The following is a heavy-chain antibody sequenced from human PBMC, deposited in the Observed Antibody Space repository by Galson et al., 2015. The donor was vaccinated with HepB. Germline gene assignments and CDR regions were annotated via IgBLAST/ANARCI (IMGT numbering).Heavy chain of an antibody. Sequence: SVKVSCRASGYTFTSYGISWVRQAPGQGLEWMGWISAYNGNTNYAQKLQGRVTMTTDTSTSTAYMELRSLRSDDTAVYYCARELYYDILTGLGPYYYYYGMDVWGQGTTVTVSS. CDR2: ISAYNGNT. J-gene: IGHJ6*02. D-gene: IGHD3-9*01. CDR3: ARELYYDILTGLGPYYYYYGMDV. CDR1: GYTFTSYG. V-gene: IGHV1-18*04.